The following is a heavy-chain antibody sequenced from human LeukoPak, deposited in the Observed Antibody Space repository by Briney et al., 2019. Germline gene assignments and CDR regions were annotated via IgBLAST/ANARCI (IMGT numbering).Heavy chain of an antibody. J-gene: IGHJ2*01. D-gene: IGHD7-27*01. V-gene: IGHV3-23*01. Sequence: GGSLRLSCAASGFTFSSFAMSWVGQAPGKGLEWVSGIIGSGSSTYYADSVRGRFSISRDNSKNTVSLQMNTLRTEDTAVYYCAKDKISGDEKWCFDLWGRGTLVTVSS. CDR3: AKDKISGDEKWCFDL. CDR1: GFTFSSFA. CDR2: IIGSGSST.